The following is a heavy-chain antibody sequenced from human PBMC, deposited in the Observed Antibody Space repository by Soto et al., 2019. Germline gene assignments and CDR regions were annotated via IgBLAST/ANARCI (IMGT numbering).Heavy chain of an antibody. CDR2: FNHSGSP. CDR3: ARVTGRYYSGMDV. J-gene: IGHJ6*02. V-gene: IGHV4-34*01. Sequence: QVQLQQWGAGLLMPSETLSLTCAVYSGSFSGYYWSWLRQPPGKGLEWIGEFNHSGSPNYNPSLKSRVIISVDTSKNQFSLKLSSVTAAGTAVYYCARVTGRYYSGMDVWGQGTTVTVSS. CDR1: SGSFSGYY.